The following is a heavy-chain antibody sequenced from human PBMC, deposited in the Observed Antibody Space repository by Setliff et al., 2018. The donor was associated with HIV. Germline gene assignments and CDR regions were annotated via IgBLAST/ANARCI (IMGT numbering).Heavy chain of an antibody. CDR1: GASVSSYSYF. J-gene: IGHJ4*02. CDR2: IYRSVST. Sequence: SETLSLTCTVSGASVSSYSYFGGWVRQPPGKGLEWIGIIYRSVSTYYNPFLKSRVTISIDTSKNQFSLKLNSVTAADPAVYYCARTRGYTYGYIDSWAQGTLVTVSS. V-gene: IGHV4-39*01. D-gene: IGHD5-18*01. CDR3: ARTRGYTYGYIDS.